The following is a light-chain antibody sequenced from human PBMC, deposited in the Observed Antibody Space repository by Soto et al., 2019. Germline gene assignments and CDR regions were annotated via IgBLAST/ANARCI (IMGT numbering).Light chain of an antibody. Sequence: ESVLTQSPATLSLSPGERATLSCRASQSVSNSFFAWYQQKPGQAPRLLIYGVSSRATGIPDRFSGSGSGTDFTLTISRLEPEYFVVYYCQQYSSLPHTFGQGTKLEVK. CDR1: QSVSNSF. J-gene: IGKJ2*01. V-gene: IGKV3-20*01. CDR3: QQYSSLPHT. CDR2: GVS.